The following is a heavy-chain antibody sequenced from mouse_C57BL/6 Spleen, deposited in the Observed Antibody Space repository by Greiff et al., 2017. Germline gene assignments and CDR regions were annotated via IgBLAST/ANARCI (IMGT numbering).Heavy chain of an antibody. CDR1: GFSFNTYA. CDR2: IRSKSNNYAT. V-gene: IGHV10-1*01. CDR3: VIQGGDY. Sequence: EVKLMESGGGLVQPKGSLKLSCAASGFSFNTYAMNWVRQAPGKGLEWVARIRSKSNNYATYYADSVKDRFTISRDDSESMLYLQMNNLKTEDTAMYYCVIQGGDYWGQGTSVTVSS. J-gene: IGHJ4*01.